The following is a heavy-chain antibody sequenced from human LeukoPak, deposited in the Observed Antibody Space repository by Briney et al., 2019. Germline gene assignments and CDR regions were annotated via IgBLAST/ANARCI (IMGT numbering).Heavy chain of an antibody. CDR2: VSQSGGT. CDR1: GYSISSVHF. D-gene: IGHD2-21*01. J-gene: IGHJ6*03. CDR3: ARDGDSGYDYARTNIYCGGDCYEYYYYYMDV. V-gene: IGHV4-38-2*02. Sequence: PSETLSLTCSVSGYSISSVHFWGWVRQPPGKGLEWIGSVSQSGGTYYNPSLQSRVTVSLDTSKNQFSLKLTFVTAADTAAYYCARDGDSGYDYARTNIYCGGDCYEYYYYYMDVWGKGTTVTVSS.